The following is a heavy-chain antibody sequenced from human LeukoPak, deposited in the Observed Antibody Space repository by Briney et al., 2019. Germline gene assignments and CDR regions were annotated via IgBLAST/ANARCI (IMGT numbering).Heavy chain of an antibody. CDR3: AKDRSYYYYGMDV. V-gene: IGHV3-9*01. Sequence: GGSLRLSCAASGFTFDDYAMHWVRQAPGKGLEWVSGISWNSGSIGYADSVKGRFTISRDNAKNSLYLQMNSLRAEDTALHYCAKDRSYYYYGMDVWGQGTTVTVSS. CDR2: ISWNSGSI. CDR1: GFTFDDYA. J-gene: IGHJ6*02.